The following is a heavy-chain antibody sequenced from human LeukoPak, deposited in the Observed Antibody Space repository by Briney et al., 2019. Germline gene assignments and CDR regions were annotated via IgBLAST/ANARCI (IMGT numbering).Heavy chain of an antibody. D-gene: IGHD3-10*01. Sequence: PGGSLRLSCAASGFTFSSYSMNWVRQAPGKGLEWVSSISSSTSYIYYADSVKGRFTISRDNAKNSLYLQMNSLRAEDTAVYYCAKDRRAWFGESPFDYWGQGTLVTVSS. J-gene: IGHJ4*02. CDR2: ISSSTSYI. CDR3: AKDRRAWFGESPFDY. V-gene: IGHV3-21*01. CDR1: GFTFSSYS.